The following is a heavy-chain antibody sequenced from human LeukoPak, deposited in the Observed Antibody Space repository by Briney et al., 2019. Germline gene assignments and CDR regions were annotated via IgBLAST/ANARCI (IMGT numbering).Heavy chain of an antibody. Sequence: CLRPFFAASRFAFGSNTRYWVHHAKRKGLEWVSSISSSSSYIYYADSVKGRFTISRDNAKNSLYLQMNSLRAEDTAVYYCARDAHSGSHNWFDPWGQGTLVTVSS. CDR1: RFAFGSNT. V-gene: IGHV3-21*01. D-gene: IGHD1-26*01. J-gene: IGHJ5*02. CDR3: ARDAHSGSHNWFDP. CDR2: ISSSSSYI.